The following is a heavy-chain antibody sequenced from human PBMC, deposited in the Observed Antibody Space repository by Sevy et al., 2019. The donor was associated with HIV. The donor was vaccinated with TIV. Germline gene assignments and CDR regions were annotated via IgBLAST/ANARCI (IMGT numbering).Heavy chain of an antibody. CDR3: AKDREYQLLSYNYYYYGMDV. Sequence: GGSLRLSCAASGFTFSSYGMHWVRQAPGKGLEWVAFIRYDGSNKYYADSVKGRFTISRDKSKNTLYLQMNSLRAEDTAVYYCAKDREYQLLSYNYYYYGMDVWGQGTTVTVSS. CDR1: GFTFSSYG. D-gene: IGHD2-2*01. V-gene: IGHV3-30*02. CDR2: IRYDGSNK. J-gene: IGHJ6*02.